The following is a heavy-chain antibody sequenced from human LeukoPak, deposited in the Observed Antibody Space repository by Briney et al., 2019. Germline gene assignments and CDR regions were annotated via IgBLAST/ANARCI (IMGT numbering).Heavy chain of an antibody. D-gene: IGHD3-16*01. Sequence: PGGSLRLSCAASGFTFDDYSMHWVRQGPGKGLEWVFVISWDGGSTSYADSVKGRFTISRDNSKNSLYLQMNHLRSEDSALYFCAKDRGGVDHWGQGTLVTVSS. CDR2: ISWDGGST. V-gene: IGHV3-43*01. CDR1: GFTFDDYS. CDR3: AKDRGGVDH. J-gene: IGHJ4*02.